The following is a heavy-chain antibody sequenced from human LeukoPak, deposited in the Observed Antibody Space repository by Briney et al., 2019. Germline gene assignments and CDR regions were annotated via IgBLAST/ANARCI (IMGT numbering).Heavy chain of an antibody. D-gene: IGHD6-19*01. J-gene: IGHJ3*02. Sequence: RPGGSLRLSCAASGFTFSSYSMNWVRQAPGKGLEWVSSISSSSSYIYYADSVKGRFTISRDNAKNSLYLQMNSLRAEDTAVYYCARDGGAISSGWYFEAERPNQHNYIWGQGTMVTVSS. CDR3: ARDGGAISSGWYFEAERPNQHNYI. CDR1: GFTFSSYS. CDR2: ISSSSSYI. V-gene: IGHV3-21*01.